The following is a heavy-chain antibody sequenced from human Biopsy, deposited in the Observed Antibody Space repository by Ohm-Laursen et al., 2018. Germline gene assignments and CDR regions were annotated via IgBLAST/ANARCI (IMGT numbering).Heavy chain of an antibody. CDR1: GYTFTAYG. V-gene: IGHV1-18*04. Sequence: ASVKVSCKTSGYTFTAYGISWVRQAPGQGLEWLGWISVKTGNTNYTQKLQGRVTMTTDTPTNTAYMELRSLRSDDTALYYCAREGTSVTFFGKISDYYFDFWGPGTVVTVSS. CDR2: ISVKTGNT. CDR3: AREGTSVTFFGKISDYYFDF. D-gene: IGHD3-3*01. J-gene: IGHJ4*02.